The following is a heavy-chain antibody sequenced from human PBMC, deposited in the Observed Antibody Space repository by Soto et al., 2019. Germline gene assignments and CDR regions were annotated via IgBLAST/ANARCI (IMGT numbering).Heavy chain of an antibody. J-gene: IGHJ5*02. CDR3: ARGWDHYDSSGLLTWFDP. CDR2: IIPIFGTP. CDR1: GGTFTDLG. V-gene: IGHV1-69*13. Sequence: GASVKVSCKAAGGTFTDLGLHWVRQAPGQGLEWMGGIIPIFGTPNYAQKFQGRVLITADEFTSTAHMELSSLRSEDTAVYYCARGWDHYDSSGLLTWFDPWGQGTLVTVSS. D-gene: IGHD3-22*01.